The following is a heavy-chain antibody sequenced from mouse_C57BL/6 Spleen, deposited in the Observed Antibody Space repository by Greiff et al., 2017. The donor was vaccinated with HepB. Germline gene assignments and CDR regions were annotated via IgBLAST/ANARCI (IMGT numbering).Heavy chain of an antibody. J-gene: IGHJ4*01. CDR3: GRDYGSSYYAMDY. CDR1: GYTFTSYG. Sequence: VQLQQSGAELARPGASVKLSCKASGYTFTSYGISWVKQRTGQGLEWIGEIYPRSGNTYYNEKFKGKGTLTADKSSSTAYMELRSLTSEDSAVYYCGRDYGSSYYAMDYWGQGTSVTVSS. V-gene: IGHV1-81*01. D-gene: IGHD1-1*01. CDR2: IYPRSGNT.